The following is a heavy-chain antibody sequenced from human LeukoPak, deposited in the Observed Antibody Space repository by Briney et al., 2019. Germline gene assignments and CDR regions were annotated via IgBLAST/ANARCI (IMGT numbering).Heavy chain of an antibody. Sequence: GGSLRLSCAASRFTFSDYYMTWIRQAPGKGLEWVSYISSSSTYTNYADSVKGRFTISRDNAKNSLHLQVNSLRAEDTAVYYCARGSEGYSPTPGALQYYGMDVWGKGTTVTVSS. D-gene: IGHD5-24*01. V-gene: IGHV3-11*06. J-gene: IGHJ6*04. CDR1: RFTFSDYY. CDR3: ARGSEGYSPTPGALQYYGMDV. CDR2: ISSSSTYT.